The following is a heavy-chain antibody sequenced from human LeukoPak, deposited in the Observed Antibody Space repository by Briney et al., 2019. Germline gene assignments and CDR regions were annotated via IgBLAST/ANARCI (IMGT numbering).Heavy chain of an antibody. CDR1: GGSINSYY. J-gene: IGHJ6*03. CDR3: ARVEEGYGSGRRENYFYYYMDV. V-gene: IGHV4-59*01. Sequence: SETLSLTCTVSGGSINSYYWSWIRQPPGKGLKWIGYIYYTGSTNYNPSLKSRVTISVDTSKNQFSLKLSSVTAADTAVYYCARVEEGYGSGRRENYFYYYMDVWGKGTTVTISS. D-gene: IGHD3-10*01. CDR2: IYYTGST.